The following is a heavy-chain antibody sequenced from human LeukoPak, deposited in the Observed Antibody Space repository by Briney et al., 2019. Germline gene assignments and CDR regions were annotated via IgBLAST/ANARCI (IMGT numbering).Heavy chain of an antibody. CDR2: IYHSGST. V-gene: IGHV4-30-2*01. CDR1: GGSISSGGYS. D-gene: IGHD6-13*01. Sequence: SETLSLTCAVSGGSISSGGYSWSWIRQPPGKGLEWIGYIYHSGSTYYNPSLKSRVTISVDRSKNQFSLKLSSVTAADTAVCYCARPGGIAAAGKADWFDPWGQGTLVTVSS. CDR3: ARPGGIAAAGKADWFDP. J-gene: IGHJ5*02.